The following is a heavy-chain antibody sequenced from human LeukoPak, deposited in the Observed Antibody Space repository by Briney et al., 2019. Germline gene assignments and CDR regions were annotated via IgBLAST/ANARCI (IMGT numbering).Heavy chain of an antibody. D-gene: IGHD6-6*01. Sequence: KPGGSLRLSCAASGFTFSSYSMNWVRQAPGKGLEWVSSISSSSSYIYYADSVKVRFTISRDNAKNSLYLQMNSLRAEDTAVYYCASNRLAARLVDYWGQGTLVTVSS. CDR1: GFTFSSYS. CDR3: ASNRLAARLVDY. J-gene: IGHJ4*02. CDR2: ISSSSSYI. V-gene: IGHV3-21*01.